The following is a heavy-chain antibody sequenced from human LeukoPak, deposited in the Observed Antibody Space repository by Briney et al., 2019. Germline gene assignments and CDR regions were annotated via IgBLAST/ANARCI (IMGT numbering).Heavy chain of an antibody. CDR3: ARGPSLYYYDSSGYPYYFDY. J-gene: IGHJ4*02. D-gene: IGHD3-22*01. CDR2: ISSSSSYI. Sequence: PGGSLRLSCAASGFTFSSYSVNWVRQAPGKGLEWVSSISSSSSYIYYADSVKGRFTISRDNAKNSLYLQMNSLRAEDTAVYCCARGPSLYYYDSSGYPYYFDYWGQGTLVTVSS. V-gene: IGHV3-21*01. CDR1: GFTFSSYS.